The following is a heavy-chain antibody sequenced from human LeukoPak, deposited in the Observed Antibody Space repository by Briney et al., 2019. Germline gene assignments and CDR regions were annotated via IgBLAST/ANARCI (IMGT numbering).Heavy chain of an antibody. Sequence: ASVTVSCKASGYTFTGYYMHWVRQAPGQGLEWMGWINPNSGGTDYAQKFQGRVTMTRDTSISTAYMELSRLRSDDTAVYYCARDGIVGAPRWGGYYYMDVWGKGTTVTVSS. CDR1: GYTFTGYY. V-gene: IGHV1-2*02. D-gene: IGHD1-26*01. J-gene: IGHJ6*03. CDR3: ARDGIVGAPRWGGYYYMDV. CDR2: INPNSGGT.